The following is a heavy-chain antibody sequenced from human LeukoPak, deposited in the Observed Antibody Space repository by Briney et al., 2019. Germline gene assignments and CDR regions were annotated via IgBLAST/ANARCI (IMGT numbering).Heavy chain of an antibody. CDR3: ARDRYDSSGYDY. V-gene: IGHV4-30-4*08. Sequence: SETLSLTCTVSGGSISSGDYYWSWIRQPPGKGLEWIGYTYYSGSTYYNPSLKSRVTISVDTSKNQFSLKLSSVTAADTAVYYCARDRYDSSGYDYWGQGTLVTVSS. CDR2: TYYSGST. CDR1: GGSISSGDYY. D-gene: IGHD3-22*01. J-gene: IGHJ4*02.